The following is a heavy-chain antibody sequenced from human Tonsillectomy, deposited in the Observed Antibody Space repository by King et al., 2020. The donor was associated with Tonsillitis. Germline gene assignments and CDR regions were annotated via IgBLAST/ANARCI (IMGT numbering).Heavy chain of an antibody. CDR1: GYTFTSYW. D-gene: IGHD3-22*01. CDR2: FYPGDSET. CDR3: ASSRLQKYYYDNSLDY. V-gene: IGHV5-51*01. J-gene: IGHJ4*02. Sequence: VQLVESGAEVKQPGESLKISCKGSGYTFTSYWIGWVRQMPGKGLEWMGIFYPGDSETSYSPSFQGQVTISADKSISTAYLQWSSLKASDTAMYYCASSRLQKYYYDNSLDYWGQGTLVTVSS.